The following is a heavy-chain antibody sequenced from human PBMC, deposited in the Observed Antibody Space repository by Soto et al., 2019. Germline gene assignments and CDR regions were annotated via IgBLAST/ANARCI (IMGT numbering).Heavy chain of an antibody. D-gene: IGHD3-22*01. CDR1: GGTFSSYA. V-gene: IGHV1-69*13. CDR2: IIPIFGTA. J-gene: IGHJ4*02. Sequence: SVKVSCKASGGTFSSYAISWVRQAPGQGLEWMGGIIPIFGTANYAQKFQGRVTITADESTSTAYMELSSLRSEDTAVYYCARVGEPYYYDSSGYYLNRYYFDYWGQGTLVTVSS. CDR3: ARVGEPYYYDSSGYYLNRYYFDY.